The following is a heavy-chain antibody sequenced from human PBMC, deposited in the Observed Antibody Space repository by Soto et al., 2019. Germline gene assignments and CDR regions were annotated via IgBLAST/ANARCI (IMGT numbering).Heavy chain of an antibody. J-gene: IGHJ4*02. D-gene: IGHD3-10*01. CDR2: IYYSGST. V-gene: IGHV4-39*01. CDR1: GGSIGSSSYY. Sequence: PSETLSLTCTVSGGSIGSSSYYWGWIRQPPGKGLEWIGSIYYSGSTYYNPSLKSRVTISVDTSKNQFSLKLSSVTAADTAVYYCARRLDMVRGVMGPSFDYWGQGTLVTSPQ. CDR3: ARRLDMVRGVMGPSFDY.